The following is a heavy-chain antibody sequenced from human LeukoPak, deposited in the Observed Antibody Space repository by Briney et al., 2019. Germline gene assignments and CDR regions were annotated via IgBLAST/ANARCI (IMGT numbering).Heavy chain of an antibody. CDR1: GFTFSSYS. D-gene: IGHD4-17*01. CDR2: ISSSSSYI. CDR3: ARVRTTVNYCYYYGMDV. J-gene: IGHJ6*02. V-gene: IGHV3-21*01. Sequence: PGGSLRLSCAASGFTFSSYSMNWVRQAPGKGLEWVSSISSSSSYIYYADSVKGRFTISRDNAKNSLYLQMNSLRAEDTAVYYCARVRTTVNYCYYYGMDVWGQGTTVTVSS.